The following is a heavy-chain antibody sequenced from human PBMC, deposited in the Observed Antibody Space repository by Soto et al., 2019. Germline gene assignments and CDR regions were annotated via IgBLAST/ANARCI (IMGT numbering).Heavy chain of an antibody. V-gene: IGHV4-39*01. Sequence: QPQLQESGPGLVKPSEALSLTCTVSGASISSSSYDWGWIRQPPGKGLEWIGSIYYSGSTYNNPSLKSRVTISVDTSKNQFSLKLSSVTAADTALYYCARPGYCSGGSCYSEPFDIWGQGTMVTVSS. CDR2: IYYSGST. J-gene: IGHJ3*02. CDR3: ARPGYCSGGSCYSEPFDI. CDR1: GASISSSSYD. D-gene: IGHD2-15*01.